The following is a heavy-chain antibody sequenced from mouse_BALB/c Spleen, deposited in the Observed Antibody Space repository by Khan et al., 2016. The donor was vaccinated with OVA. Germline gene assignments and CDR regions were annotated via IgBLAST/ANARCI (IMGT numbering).Heavy chain of an antibody. CDR2: INTNSGVP. V-gene: IGHV9-4*02. Sequence: QVRLQQSGPELKKPGETVRISCKASGYTFTTAGIQWVQKMPGKGLKWIGWINTNSGVPKYAEDFKGRFAFSLEISVNTAYLQITNLKNEDTATYVGARVGAAYYRSDVGAMEYWGQGTLVTVSS. J-gene: IGHJ4*01. CDR3: ARVGAAYYRSDVGAMEY. CDR1: GYTFTTAG. D-gene: IGHD2-12*01.